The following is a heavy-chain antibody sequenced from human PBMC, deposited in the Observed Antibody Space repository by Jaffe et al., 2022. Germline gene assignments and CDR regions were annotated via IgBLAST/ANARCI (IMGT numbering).Heavy chain of an antibody. J-gene: IGHJ3*01. D-gene: IGHD2-2*01. V-gene: IGHV1-2*06. CDR1: GYTFTGYY. CDR3: ARADCTSSSCSRV. Sequence: QVQLVQSGAEVKRPGASVKVSCKASGYTFTGYYMHWVRQAPGQGLEWMGRINPNSGGTNYTQKFQGRVTMTRDTSITTAYLELSRLTSDDTAVYYCARADCTSSSCSRVWGQGTMVTVSS. CDR2: INPNSGGT.